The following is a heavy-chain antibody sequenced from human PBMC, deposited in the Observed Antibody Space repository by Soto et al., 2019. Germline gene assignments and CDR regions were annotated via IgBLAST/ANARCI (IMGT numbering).Heavy chain of an antibody. CDR3: ATPPSGGRDV. V-gene: IGHV3-11*06. CDR1: GLTSSDYY. D-gene: IGHD2-15*01. Sequence: PWVSLRLSCVASGLTSSDYYMSWIRQAPGKGLEWVSYISSSSSYTNYADSVKGRFTISRDNAKNSLYLQMNSLRAEDTAVYYCATPPSGGRDVWGQRTTVTV. CDR2: ISSSSSYT. J-gene: IGHJ6*02.